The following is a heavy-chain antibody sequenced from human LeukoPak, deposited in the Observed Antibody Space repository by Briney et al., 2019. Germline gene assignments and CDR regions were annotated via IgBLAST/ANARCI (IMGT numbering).Heavy chain of an antibody. Sequence: RGASVKVSCKASGYTFTSYDINWVRQATGQGLEWMGWMNPNSGNTGYAQKFQGRVTTTRNTSISTAYMELSSLRSEDTAVYYCARERWWLTYYYYGMDVWGQGTTVTVSS. CDR2: MNPNSGNT. CDR3: ARERWWLTYYYYGMDV. V-gene: IGHV1-8*01. J-gene: IGHJ6*02. D-gene: IGHD2-15*01. CDR1: GYTFTSYD.